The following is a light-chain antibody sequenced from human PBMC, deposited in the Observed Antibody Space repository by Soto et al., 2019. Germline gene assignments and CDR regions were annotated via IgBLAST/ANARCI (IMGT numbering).Light chain of an antibody. CDR2: DVS. CDR3: CSFAGGYTYV. CDR1: SRDVGGYKY. J-gene: IGLJ1*01. Sequence: QSVLTQPRSVSGSPGQSVTISCTGTSRDVGGYKYVSWYQQHPGRAPKLVIYDVSERPSGVPDRFSGSKSGDTASLRISGLQAEDEANYYCCSFAGGYTYVFGTGTKVTVL. V-gene: IGLV2-11*01.